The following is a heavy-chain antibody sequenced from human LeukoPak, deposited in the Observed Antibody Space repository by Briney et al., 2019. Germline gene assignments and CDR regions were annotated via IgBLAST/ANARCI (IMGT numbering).Heavy chain of an antibody. Sequence: PGGSLRLSCAASGFTFSSYSMNWVRQAPGKGLEWVSSISSSSTYIYYADSVKGRFTISRDNAKNSLYLQMNSLRAEDTAVYYCARGRWYCSGGSCFTDAVDIWGQGTMVTVSS. D-gene: IGHD2-15*01. CDR2: ISSSSTYI. CDR1: GFTFSSYS. CDR3: ARGRWYCSGGSCFTDAVDI. V-gene: IGHV3-21*01. J-gene: IGHJ3*02.